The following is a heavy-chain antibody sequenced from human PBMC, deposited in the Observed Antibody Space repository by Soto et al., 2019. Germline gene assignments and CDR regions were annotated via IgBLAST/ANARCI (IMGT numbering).Heavy chain of an antibody. D-gene: IGHD5-18*01. Sequence: ASVKLCCKSSGYPFTQYGITWIRQAPGRGLEWMGWMNPNSGNTGYAQKFQGRVTMTRNTSISTAYMELSSLRSEDTAVYYCARGYSYSFNHDAVDIWG. CDR3: ARGYSYSFNHDAVDI. CDR2: MNPNSGNT. V-gene: IGHV1-8*01. J-gene: IGHJ3*02. CDR1: GYPFTQYG.